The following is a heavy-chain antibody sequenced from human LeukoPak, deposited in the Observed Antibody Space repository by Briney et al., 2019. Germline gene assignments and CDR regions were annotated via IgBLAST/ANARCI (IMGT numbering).Heavy chain of an antibody. CDR1: GGSISSYY. CDR3: ATANTGYSSGWYGFDY. Sequence: SETLSLTCTVSGGSISSYYWSWIRQPPGKGLEWIGYIYYSGSTNYNPSLKSRVTISVDTSKNQFSLKLSSVTAADTAVYYCATANTGYSSGWYGFDYWGQGTLVTVSS. V-gene: IGHV4-59*01. CDR2: IYYSGST. J-gene: IGHJ4*02. D-gene: IGHD6-19*01.